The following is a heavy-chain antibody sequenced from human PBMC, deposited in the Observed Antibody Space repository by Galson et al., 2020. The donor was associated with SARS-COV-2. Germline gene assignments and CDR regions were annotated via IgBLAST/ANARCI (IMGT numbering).Heavy chain of an antibody. D-gene: IGHD3-3*01. CDR2: IYYSGST. Sequence: SETLSLTCTVSGGSISSSSYYWGWIRQPPGKGLEWIGSIYYSGSTYYNPSLKSRVTISVDTSKNQFSLKLSSVTAADTAVYYCARTTIFGVVDRFDYGGQGTLVTVSS. V-gene: IGHV4-39*01. J-gene: IGHJ4*02. CDR3: ARTTIFGVVDRFDY. CDR1: GGSISSSSYY.